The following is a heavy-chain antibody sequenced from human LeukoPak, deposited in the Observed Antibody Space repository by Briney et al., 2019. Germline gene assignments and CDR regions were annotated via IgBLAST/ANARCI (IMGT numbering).Heavy chain of an antibody. V-gene: IGHV1-2*02. J-gene: IGHJ4*02. CDR3: ARVTLSFDSYGFRYFDY. CDR2: INPNSGGT. Sequence: ASVKVSCKASGYTFTGYYMHWVRQAPGQGLEWMGWINPNSGGTNYAQKFQGRVTMTRDTSISTAYMELSRLRSDDTAVYYCARVTLSFDSYGFRYFDYWGQGTLVTVSS. CDR1: GYTFTGYY. D-gene: IGHD5-18*01.